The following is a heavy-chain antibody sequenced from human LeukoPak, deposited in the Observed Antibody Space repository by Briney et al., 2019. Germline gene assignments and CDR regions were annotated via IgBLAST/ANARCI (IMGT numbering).Heavy chain of an antibody. CDR3: ARPYSSSWYRVDYYYYMDV. CDR2: ISSSGSTI. J-gene: IGHJ6*03. CDR1: GFTFSSYE. Sequence: GGSLRLSCAASGFTFSSYEMNWVRQAPGKGLEWVSYISSSGSTIYYADSVKGRFTISRDNAKNSLYLQMNSLRAEDTAVYYCARPYSSSWYRVDYYYYMDVWGKGTTVTVSS. V-gene: IGHV3-48*03. D-gene: IGHD6-13*01.